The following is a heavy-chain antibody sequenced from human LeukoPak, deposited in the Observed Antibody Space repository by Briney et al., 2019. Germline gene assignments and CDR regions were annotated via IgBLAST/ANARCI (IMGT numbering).Heavy chain of an antibody. CDR1: GFTFSSYG. V-gene: IGHV3-33*01. J-gene: IGHJ5*02. D-gene: IGHD3-10*01. CDR3: AREYGSGSFFSFGFDP. Sequence: PGGSLRLSCAASGFTFSSYGMHWVRQAPGKGLEWVAVIWYDGSNKYYADSVKGRFTISRDNSKNTLYLQMNSLRAEDTAVYYCAREYGSGSFFSFGFDPWGQGTLVTVSS. CDR2: IWYDGSNK.